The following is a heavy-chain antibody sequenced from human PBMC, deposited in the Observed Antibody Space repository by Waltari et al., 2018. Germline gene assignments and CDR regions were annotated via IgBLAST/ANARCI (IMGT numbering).Heavy chain of an antibody. Sequence: VRQAPGKGLEWVSSISSSSSYIYYADSVKGRFTISRDNAKNSLYLQMNSLRAEDTAVYYCARGGITIFGVVEQNYYYYYMDVWGKGTTVTVSS. CDR3: ARGGITIFGVVEQNYYYYYMDV. J-gene: IGHJ6*03. CDR2: ISSSSSYI. V-gene: IGHV3-21*01. D-gene: IGHD3-3*01.